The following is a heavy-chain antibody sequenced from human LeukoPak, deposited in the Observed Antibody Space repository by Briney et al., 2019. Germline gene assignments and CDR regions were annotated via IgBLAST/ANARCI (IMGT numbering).Heavy chain of an antibody. CDR1: GGSISSGGYY. V-gene: IGHV4-31*03. Sequence: PSETLSLTCTVSGGSISSGGYYWSWIRQHPGKGLEWIGYIYYSGSTYYNPSLKSRVTISVDKSKNQFSLKLSSVTAADTAVYYCARGYYDSSGYYSGFDYWGQGTLVTVSS. CDR3: ARGYYDSSGYYSGFDY. D-gene: IGHD3-22*01. J-gene: IGHJ4*02. CDR2: IYYSGST.